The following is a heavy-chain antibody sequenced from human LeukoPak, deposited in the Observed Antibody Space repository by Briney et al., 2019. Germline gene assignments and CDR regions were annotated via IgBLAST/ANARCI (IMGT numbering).Heavy chain of an antibody. J-gene: IGHJ5*02. V-gene: IGHV1-2*02. CDR2: INPNSGGT. Sequence: ASVKVPCKASGYTFTGYYMHWVRQAPGQGLEWMGWINPNSGGTNYAQKFQGRVTMTTDTSISTAYMELSRLRSDDTAVYYCARDRHPNLYCSGGSCLTFDPWGQGTLVTVSS. CDR1: GYTFTGYY. CDR3: ARDRHPNLYCSGGSCLTFDP. D-gene: IGHD2-15*01.